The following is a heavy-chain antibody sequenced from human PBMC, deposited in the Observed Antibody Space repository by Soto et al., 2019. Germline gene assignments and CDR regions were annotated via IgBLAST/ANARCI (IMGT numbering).Heavy chain of an antibody. CDR1: GGTFSSYA. Sequence: SVKVSCKASGGTFSSYAISWVRQAPGQGLEWMGGIIPIFGTANYAQKFQGRVTITADESTSTAYMELSSLRSEDTAVYYWAMGGTGTFWQRDYWGQGTLVTVSS. D-gene: IGHD1-7*01. V-gene: IGHV1-69*13. CDR2: IIPIFGTA. CDR3: AMGGTGTFWQRDY. J-gene: IGHJ4*02.